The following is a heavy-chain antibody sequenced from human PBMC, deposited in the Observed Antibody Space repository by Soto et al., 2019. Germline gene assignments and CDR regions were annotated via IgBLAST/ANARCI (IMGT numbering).Heavy chain of an antibody. D-gene: IGHD2-2*01. Sequence: GESLKISCNGSGYIFTSYWIGWVRRMPGKGLEWMGIIYPGDSDTRYSPSFQGQVTISADKSISTAYLQWSSLKASDTAMYYCARHSQPAAGVYYYYGMDVWGQGTTVTVSS. CDR2: IYPGDSDT. CDR1: GYIFTSYW. V-gene: IGHV5-51*01. J-gene: IGHJ6*02. CDR3: ARHSQPAAGVYYYYGMDV.